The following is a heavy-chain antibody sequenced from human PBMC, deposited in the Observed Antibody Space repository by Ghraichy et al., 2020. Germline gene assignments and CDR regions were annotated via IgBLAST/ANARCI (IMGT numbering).Heavy chain of an antibody. Sequence: GGSLRLSCAASGFTFSNYRMNWVRQAPGKGLEWAAVISYDGTYKYYAASVTGRFTISRDNFRNTLYLQMNSLRPEDTAVYYCVGPWGPPMTTTYPLEYWGQGALVTVSS. D-gene: IGHD5-24*01. CDR1: GFTFSNYR. J-gene: IGHJ4*02. V-gene: IGHV3-30-3*01. CDR3: VGPWGPPMTTTYPLEY. CDR2: ISYDGTYK.